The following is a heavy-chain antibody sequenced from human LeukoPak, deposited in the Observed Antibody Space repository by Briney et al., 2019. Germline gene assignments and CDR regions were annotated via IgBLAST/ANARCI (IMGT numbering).Heavy chain of an antibody. D-gene: IGHD6-13*01. V-gene: IGHV3-30*04. J-gene: IGHJ6*02. CDR3: ARDLKRYSSTWYRWDFYFGMDV. Sequence: GESLRLSCAASGFTFSDYAMHWVRRAPGKGLEWVAVISYDGSHKFNADSVKGRFTISRDNSKNTLYLQMNSLRAEDTAVYYCARDLKRYSSTWYRWDFYFGMDVWGQGTTVTVSS. CDR1: GFTFSDYA. CDR2: ISYDGSHK.